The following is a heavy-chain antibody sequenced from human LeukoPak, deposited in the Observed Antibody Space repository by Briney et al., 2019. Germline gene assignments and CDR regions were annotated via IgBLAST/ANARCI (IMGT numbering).Heavy chain of an antibody. V-gene: IGHV4-39*07. J-gene: IGHJ4*02. D-gene: IGHD6-19*01. CDR2: IHYSGTT. CDR3: ARGGYSSGWFSDY. CDR1: GGSISSSTFY. Sequence: ISTVSGGSISSSTFYWDWVRQPPGKGLEWIGSIHYSGTTYYSPSLKSRVTISVDTSKNQFSLKLSSVTAADTAVYYCARGGYSSGWFSDYWGQGTLVTVSS.